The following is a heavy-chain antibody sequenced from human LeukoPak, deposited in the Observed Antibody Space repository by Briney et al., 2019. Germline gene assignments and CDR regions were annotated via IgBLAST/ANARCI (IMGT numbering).Heavy chain of an antibody. CDR2: INPNSGGT. D-gene: IGHD6-13*01. J-gene: IGHJ3*02. CDR3: AREGIAAAGTYAFDI. Sequence: ASVKVSCKASGYTFTGYYMHWVRQAPGQGLEWMGWINPNSGGTNYAQKFQSRVTMTRDTSISTAYMELSRLRSDDTAVYYCAREGIAAAGTYAFDIWGQGTMVTVSS. V-gene: IGHV1-2*02. CDR1: GYTFTGYY.